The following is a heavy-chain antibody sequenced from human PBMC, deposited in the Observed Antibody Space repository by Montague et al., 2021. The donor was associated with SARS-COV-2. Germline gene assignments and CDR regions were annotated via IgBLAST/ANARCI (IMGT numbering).Heavy chain of an antibody. V-gene: IGHV3-20*04. D-gene: IGHD1-26*01. CDR2: INWNGGDT. Sequence: SLRLSCAASGFIFSNYWMHWIRQVPGKGLEWVSGINWNGGDTGYADSVKGRFTISRDNAKNSLYLQMNSLRDEDTAFYYCARVKVGATIDYWGQGTLVTVSS. J-gene: IGHJ4*02. CDR3: ARVKVGATIDY. CDR1: GFIFSNYW.